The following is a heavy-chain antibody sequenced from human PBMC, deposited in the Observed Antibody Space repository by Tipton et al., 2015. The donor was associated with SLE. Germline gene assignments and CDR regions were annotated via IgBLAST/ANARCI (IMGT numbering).Heavy chain of an antibody. CDR1: GTSISNYY. D-gene: IGHD3-3*01. Sequence: TLSLTCTVSGTSISNYYWSWIRQPPGRGLEWIGYISDSGSTNYNPSLRSRVSISLDTSENQFSLKVTSVTAADTAVYYCARLSAYYRVFDLWGQGTLVTVSS. V-gene: IGHV4-59*08. J-gene: IGHJ5*02. CDR3: ARLSAYYRVFDL. CDR2: ISDSGST.